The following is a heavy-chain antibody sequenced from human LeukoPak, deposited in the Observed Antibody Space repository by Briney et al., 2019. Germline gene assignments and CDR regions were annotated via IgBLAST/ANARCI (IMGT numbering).Heavy chain of an antibody. CDR1: GYTFTGYY. Sequence: ASVKVSCRASGYTFTGYYMHWVRQAPGQGLEWMGWINPNSGGTNYAQKFQGRVTMTRDTSISTAYMELSRLRSDDTAVYYCARDGTRSDAFDIWGQGTMVTVSS. V-gene: IGHV1-2*02. CDR3: ARDGTRSDAFDI. D-gene: IGHD1-26*01. CDR2: INPNSGGT. J-gene: IGHJ3*02.